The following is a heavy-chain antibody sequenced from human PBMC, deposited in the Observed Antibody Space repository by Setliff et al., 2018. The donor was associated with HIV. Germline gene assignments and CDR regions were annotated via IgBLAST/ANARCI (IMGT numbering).Heavy chain of an antibody. CDR2: MTASGSTI. Sequence: GGSLRLSCAASGFIFRSYNINWVRQAPGKGLEWVSYMTASGSTIYYADSVKGRFTVSRDNAKNSLYLQMNSLRAEDTAIYCARENYDILTGYYDYWGQGALVTVSS. D-gene: IGHD3-9*01. CDR1: GFIFRSYN. CDR3: ARENYDILTGYYDY. J-gene: IGHJ4*02. V-gene: IGHV3-48*03.